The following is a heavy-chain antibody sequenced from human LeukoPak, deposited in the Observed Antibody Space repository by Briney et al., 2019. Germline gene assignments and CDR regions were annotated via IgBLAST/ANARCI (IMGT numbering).Heavy chain of an antibody. CDR2: ISYDGSRQ. Sequence: GGALRLSCAASGFTFRTYGMHWVRQAPGKGLEGVGFISYDGSRQYYADSVKGRFTISRDDSKNTLFLQMDTVRAEDTAVYHCVKGGYYYDSGSGHIDYWGQGTLVTVSS. CDR3: VKGGYYYDSGSGHIDY. J-gene: IGHJ4*02. V-gene: IGHV3-30*18. CDR1: GFTFRTYG. D-gene: IGHD3-10*01.